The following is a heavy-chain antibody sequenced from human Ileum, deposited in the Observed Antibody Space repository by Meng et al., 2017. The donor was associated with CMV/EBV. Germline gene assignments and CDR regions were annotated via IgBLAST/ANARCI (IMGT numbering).Heavy chain of an antibody. CDR1: GFAVSSNY. Sequence: GGSLRLSCAASGFAVSSNYMSWVRQAPGKGLEWVSVIYSGGSTYYGDSVKGRFTISRDTSNNTLYLQMNSLRAEDTAVYFCATGGKYCSGTSCYDYWGQGTLVTVSS. CDR3: ATGGKYCSGTSCYDY. D-gene: IGHD2-2*01. J-gene: IGHJ4*02. V-gene: IGHV3-53*01. CDR2: IYSGGST.